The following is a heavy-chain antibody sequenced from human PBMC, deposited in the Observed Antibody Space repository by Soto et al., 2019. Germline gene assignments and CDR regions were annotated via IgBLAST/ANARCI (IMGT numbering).Heavy chain of an antibody. CDR3: ARAVEYSSSWTNWFDP. CDR2: IIPILGIA. V-gene: IGHV1-69*02. J-gene: IGHJ5*02. D-gene: IGHD6-13*01. Sequence: ASVKVSCKASGGTFSSYTISWVRQAPGQGLEWMGRIIPILGIANYAQKFQGRVTITADKSTSTAYMELSSLRSEDTAVYYCARAVEYSSSWTNWFDPWGQGTLVTVSS. CDR1: GGTFSSYT.